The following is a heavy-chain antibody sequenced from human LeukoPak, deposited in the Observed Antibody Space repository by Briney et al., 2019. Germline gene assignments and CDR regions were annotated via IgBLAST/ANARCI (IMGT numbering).Heavy chain of an antibody. D-gene: IGHD2-2*01. Sequence: SVKVSCKASGGTFSSYAISWVRQAPGQGLEWMGGIIPIFGTANYAQKFQGRVTITADESTSTAYMELSSLRSEDTAVYYCAKWRGIVVVPAAIDAFDIWGQGTMVAVSS. CDR3: AKWRGIVVVPAAIDAFDI. V-gene: IGHV1-69*01. CDR1: GGTFSSYA. J-gene: IGHJ3*02. CDR2: IIPIFGTA.